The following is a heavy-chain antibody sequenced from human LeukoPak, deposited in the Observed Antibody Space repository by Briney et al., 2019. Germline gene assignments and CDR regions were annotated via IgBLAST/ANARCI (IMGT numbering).Heavy chain of an antibody. CDR2: ISSSSSYI. Sequence: PGGSLRLSCAASGFTFSSYSMNWVRQAPGKGLEWVSSISSSSSYIYYADSVKGRFTISRDNAKNSLYLQMNSLRAEDTAVYYCARGSRMVLSPLDVWGKGTTVTVSS. D-gene: IGHD2-15*01. CDR1: GFTFSSYS. J-gene: IGHJ6*04. V-gene: IGHV3-21*01. CDR3: ARGSRMVLSPLDV.